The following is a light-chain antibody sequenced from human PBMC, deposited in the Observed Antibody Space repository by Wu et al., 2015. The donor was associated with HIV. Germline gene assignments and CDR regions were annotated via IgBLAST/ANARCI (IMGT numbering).Light chain of an antibody. CDR3: QQLNSYPLT. J-gene: IGKJ4*01. CDR2: DAS. Sequence: AIQLTQSPSSLSASVGDRVTITCRASQGINSALAWYQQKPGKTPELLIYDASTLQRGVPSRFSGSESGTDFTLTITSLQPEDFATYYCQQLNSYPLTFGGGRRWRSN. CDR1: QGINSA. V-gene: IGKV1-13*02.